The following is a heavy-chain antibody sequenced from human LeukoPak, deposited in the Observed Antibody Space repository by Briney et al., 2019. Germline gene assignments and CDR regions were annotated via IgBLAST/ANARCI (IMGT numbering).Heavy chain of an antibody. D-gene: IGHD3-22*01. Sequence: SETLSLTCTVSGGSIGSSSYYWGWIRQPPGKGLEWIGSIYYTRSTYYNPSLKSRVTISVDTSKNQFSLKLTSVTAADTAVYYCARGVTMIVVVIHDWYFDLWGRGTLVTVSS. CDR3: ARGVTMIVVVIHDWYFDL. CDR2: IYYTRST. V-gene: IGHV4-39*01. J-gene: IGHJ2*01. CDR1: GGSIGSSSYY.